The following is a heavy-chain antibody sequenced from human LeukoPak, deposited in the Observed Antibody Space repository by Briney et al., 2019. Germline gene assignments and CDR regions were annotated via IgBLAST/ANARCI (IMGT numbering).Heavy chain of an antibody. V-gene: IGHV1-69*13. CDR3: TKGYGDYVGDVDY. CDR1: GYTFTSYG. CDR2: IIPIFGTA. J-gene: IGHJ4*02. Sequence: ASVKVSCKASGYTFTSYGISWVRQAPGQGLEWMGGIIPIFGTANYAQKFQGRVTITADESTSTAYMELSSLRSEDTAVYYCTKGYGDYVGDVDYWGQGTLVTVSS. D-gene: IGHD4-17*01.